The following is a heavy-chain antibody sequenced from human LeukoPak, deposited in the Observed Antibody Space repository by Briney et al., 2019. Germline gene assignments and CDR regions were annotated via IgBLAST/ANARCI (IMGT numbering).Heavy chain of an antibody. CDR2: IYYSGST. CDR3: AREIQLRYNWFDP. CDR1: GGSISSGDYY. D-gene: IGHD5-18*01. Sequence: SETLSLTCTVSGGSISSGDYYWSWIRQPPGKGREWIGYIYYSGSTYYNPSLKSRVTISVDASKNQFSLKLSSVTAADTAVYYCAREIQLRYNWFDPWGQGTLVTVSS. V-gene: IGHV4-30-4*08. J-gene: IGHJ5*02.